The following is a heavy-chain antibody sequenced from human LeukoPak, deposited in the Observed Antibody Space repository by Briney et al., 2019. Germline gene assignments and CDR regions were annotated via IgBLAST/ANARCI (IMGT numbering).Heavy chain of an antibody. CDR1: GFTLSNYW. CDR3: ARWDIRGTAHQLDY. D-gene: IGHD5-12*01. J-gene: IGHJ4*02. V-gene: IGHV3-74*01. Sequence: GGSLRLSCEASGFTLSNYWIHWVRQAPGKGLVWVSRISGDGTTTTYADFVKGRFTISRDNAKNTLYLQMNSLRVEDTAVYYCARWDIRGTAHQLDYWGQGTLVTVSS. CDR2: ISGDGTTT.